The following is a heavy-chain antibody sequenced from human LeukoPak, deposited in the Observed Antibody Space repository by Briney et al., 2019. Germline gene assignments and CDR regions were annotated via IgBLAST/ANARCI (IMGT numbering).Heavy chain of an antibody. Sequence: SETLSLTCTVSGGSISSSSYYWGWIRQPPGKGLEWIGSIYYSGSTYYNPSLKSRVTISVDTSKNQFSLKLSSVTAADTAVYYCARGGSGYELFYYYYMDVWGKGTTVTVSS. CDR1: GGSISSSSYY. V-gene: IGHV4-39*07. CDR3: ARGGSGYELFYYYYMDV. D-gene: IGHD5-12*01. CDR2: IYYSGST. J-gene: IGHJ6*03.